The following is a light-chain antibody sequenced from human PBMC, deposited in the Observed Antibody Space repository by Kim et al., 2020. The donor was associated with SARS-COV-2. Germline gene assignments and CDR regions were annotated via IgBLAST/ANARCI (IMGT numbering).Light chain of an antibody. CDR3: HQRSDWPNT. CDR2: DVS. Sequence: EIVLTQSPATLSLSPGERVTLSCRASQSVGSYLAWYQQKPGQAPRLLIYDVSNRAAGIPGRFSGSGSGTDFTLTISSLEPEDFALYYCHQRSDWPNTFVQGTKLEI. J-gene: IGKJ2*01. V-gene: IGKV3-11*01. CDR1: QSVGSY.